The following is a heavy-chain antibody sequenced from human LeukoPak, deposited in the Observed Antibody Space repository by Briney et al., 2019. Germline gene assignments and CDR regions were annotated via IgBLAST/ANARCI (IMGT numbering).Heavy chain of an antibody. CDR1: GGSISNHY. CDR3: ARGAAADTGNYFDY. V-gene: IGHV4-59*08. Sequence: SETLSLTCTVSGGSISNHYWSWIRQSPGKGLEWIGYIYYNGNTNYNPSLKSRLTISGDMSKNQLSPRLTSVTAADTAMYYCARGAAADTGNYFDYWGQGTLVTVSS. D-gene: IGHD6-13*01. J-gene: IGHJ4*02. CDR2: IYYNGNT.